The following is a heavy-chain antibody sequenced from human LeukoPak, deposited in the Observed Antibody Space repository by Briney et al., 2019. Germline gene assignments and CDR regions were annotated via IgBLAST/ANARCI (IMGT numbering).Heavy chain of an antibody. CDR3: ARESESSGWYDY. D-gene: IGHD6-19*01. Sequence: GGSLGLSCAAPGFMFHDYAIHWVRQAPGKGLEWVSLISGDGGSTFYADSVKGRFTISRDNSKNSLYLQMSSLRSDDTALYYCARESESSGWYDYWGQGTLVTVSS. CDR1: GFMFHDYA. V-gene: IGHV3-43*02. CDR2: ISGDGGST. J-gene: IGHJ4*02.